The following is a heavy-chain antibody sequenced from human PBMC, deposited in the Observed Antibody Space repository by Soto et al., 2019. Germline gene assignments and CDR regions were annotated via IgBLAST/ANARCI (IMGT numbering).Heavy chain of an antibody. J-gene: IGHJ6*02. CDR3: ARSNPHYYYYGMDV. CDR1: GYTFTGYY. CDR2: INPNSGGT. Sequence: ASVKVSCKASGYTFTGYYMHWVRQAPGQGLEWMGWINPNSGGTNYAQKFQGRVTMTRDTSISTAYMELSRLRSDDTAVYYCARSNPHYYYYGMDVWGQGTTVTVSS. V-gene: IGHV1-2*02.